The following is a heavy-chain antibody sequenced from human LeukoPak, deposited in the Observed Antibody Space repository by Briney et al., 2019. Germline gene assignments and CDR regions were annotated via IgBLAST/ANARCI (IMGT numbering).Heavy chain of an antibody. CDR1: GFTFGDHA. V-gene: IGHV3-49*04. CDR3: ARGPIQLWANNGKDD. CDR2: IRSKAYRGTT. Sequence: SLRLSCTASGFTFGDHAMSWVRQAPGKGLEWVGFIRSKAYRGTTEYAACVKGRFKISRDDSKSIAYLHMNRLKSEGTAVYYCARGPIQLWANNGKDDWGQGTTVIVSS. D-gene: IGHD5-18*01. J-gene: IGHJ6*02.